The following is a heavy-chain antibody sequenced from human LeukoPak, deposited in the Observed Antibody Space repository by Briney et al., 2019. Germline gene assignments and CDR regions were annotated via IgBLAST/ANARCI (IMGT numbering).Heavy chain of an antibody. CDR2: VHYSGTT. D-gene: IGHD6-13*01. CDR3: ARNVAAAGTVYFQH. CDR1: DGTITNYD. Sequence: SETLSLTCTVSDGTITNYDWSWVRQPPGKGLEFIGHVHYSGTTNYNPSLRSRVTISIDTSKKHFFLKLKSVTAADTAVYYCARNVAAAGTVYFQHWGQGTLVTVSS. V-gene: IGHV4-59*01. J-gene: IGHJ1*01.